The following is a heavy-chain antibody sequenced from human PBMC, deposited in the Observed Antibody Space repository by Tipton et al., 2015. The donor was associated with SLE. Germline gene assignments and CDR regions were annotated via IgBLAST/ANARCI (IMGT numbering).Heavy chain of an antibody. CDR2: IYSSGST. CDR3: AKDVHAFGELGWYFDV. V-gene: IGHV4-4*07. D-gene: IGHD3-10*01. Sequence: TLSLTCNVSGVSISSSYWSWIRQPAGKGLEWIGHIYSSGSTIYNPSLKSRVSISLDTSKKQFSLNLSSVTAADTAVYYCAKDVHAFGELGWYFDVWGRGTLVTVSS. CDR1: GVSISSSY. J-gene: IGHJ2*01.